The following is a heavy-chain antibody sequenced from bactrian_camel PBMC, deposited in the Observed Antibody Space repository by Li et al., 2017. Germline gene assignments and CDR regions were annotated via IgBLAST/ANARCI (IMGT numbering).Heavy chain of an antibody. D-gene: IGHD1*01. Sequence: HVQLVESGGGSVQAGGSLRLSCAASGYFTTYCLGWYRQAPGKEREGVAQSTDAGGTMYADSVKGRFTISKDNAKNTLYLQMNALKPEDTAMYYCAGRGLGGWCVWTPEGFAYWGQGTQVTVS. CDR3: AGRGLGGWCVWTPEGFAY. J-gene: IGHJ4*01. CDR2: STDAGGT. V-gene: IGHV3S53*01. CDR1: GYFTTYC.